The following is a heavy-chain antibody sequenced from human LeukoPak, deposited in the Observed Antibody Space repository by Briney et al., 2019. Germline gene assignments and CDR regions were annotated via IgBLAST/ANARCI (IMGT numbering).Heavy chain of an antibody. J-gene: IGHJ4*02. CDR3: ARDFYGDYAGY. CDR2: IIPILGIA. Sequence: ASVNVSCKASVCTLLSYAISWVRQAPGHGLEWMGRIIPILGIANFAQKFQGRVTITADKSTSTAYMELSSLRSEDTAVYYCARDFYGDYAGYWGQGTLVTVSS. CDR1: VCTLLSYA. D-gene: IGHD4-17*01. V-gene: IGHV1-69*04.